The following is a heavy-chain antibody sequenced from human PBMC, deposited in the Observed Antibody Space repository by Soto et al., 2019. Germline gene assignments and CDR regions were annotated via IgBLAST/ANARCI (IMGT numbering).Heavy chain of an antibody. CDR3: ARLGTSSPCDS. D-gene: IGHD6-6*01. CDR2: IKQDGSVQ. CDR1: GFSISNYW. J-gene: IGHJ4*02. V-gene: IGHV3-7*03. Sequence: GGSLRLSCAASGFSISNYWMNWVRQAPGKGPEWVANIKQDGSVQYYVDSVKGRFTISRDNAKNSQYLQMNSLRAEDTAVYFCARLGTSSPCDSWGQGTLVTVSS.